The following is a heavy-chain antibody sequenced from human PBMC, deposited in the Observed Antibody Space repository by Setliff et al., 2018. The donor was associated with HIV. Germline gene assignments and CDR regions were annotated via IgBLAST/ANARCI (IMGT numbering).Heavy chain of an antibody. J-gene: IGHJ4*02. CDR3: ARAYSGSFDY. D-gene: IGHD1-26*01. CDR1: GDSISSYY. CDR2: IYTSGST. Sequence: SETLSLTCTVSGDSISSYYWSWIRQPAGKGLEWIGRIYTSGSTNYNPSLESRVTTSLDTSKNQFSLKLSSVTATDTAVYYCARAYSGSFDYWGQGTLVTVSS. V-gene: IGHV4-4*07.